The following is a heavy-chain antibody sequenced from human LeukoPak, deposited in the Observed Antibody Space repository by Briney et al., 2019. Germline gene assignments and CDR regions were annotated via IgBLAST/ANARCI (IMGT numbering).Heavy chain of an antibody. V-gene: IGHV3-23*03. CDR1: GFTFSNYL. D-gene: IGHD3-9*01. CDR3: TRYDTSTYARRAFDY. J-gene: IGHJ4*02. CDR2: ISGDSDTI. Sequence: PGGSLRLSCAASGFTFSNYLMGWVRQAPGKGLEWVSVISGDSDTIHYAGSVKGRFTVSRDNSKNILYMQMNSLGAEDTAIYYCTRYDTSTYARRAFDYWGQGTLVAVSS.